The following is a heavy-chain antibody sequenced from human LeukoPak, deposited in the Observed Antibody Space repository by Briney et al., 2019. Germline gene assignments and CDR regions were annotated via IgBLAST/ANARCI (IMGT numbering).Heavy chain of an antibody. CDR3: AREGYTSSWYSGYYSFDY. CDR1: GGTISSGSYL. CDR2: INTSGST. D-gene: IGHD6-13*01. V-gene: IGHV4-61*02. J-gene: IGHJ4*02. Sequence: TSETLSLTCTVSGGTISSGSYLRTWIRQPAGKGLEWIGRINTSGSTNYNPSLKSRVTISVDTSKNQFSLKLSSVTAADTAVFYCAREGYTSSWYSGYYSFDYWGQGTLVTVSS.